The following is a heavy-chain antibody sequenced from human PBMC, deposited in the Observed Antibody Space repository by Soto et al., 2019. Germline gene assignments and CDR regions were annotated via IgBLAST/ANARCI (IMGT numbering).Heavy chain of an antibody. V-gene: IGHV1-18*01. J-gene: IGHJ4*02. CDR3: AKVVAGTFDFDY. CDR1: GYSFTSYG. CDR2: ISAYNGNT. Sequence: GASVKVSCKASGYSFTSYGISWVRQAPGQGLEWMGWISAYNGNTNYAQKLQGRVTMTTDTSTSTACMELRSLRSDDTAVYYCAKVVAGTFDFDYWGQGTLVTVSS. D-gene: IGHD6-19*01.